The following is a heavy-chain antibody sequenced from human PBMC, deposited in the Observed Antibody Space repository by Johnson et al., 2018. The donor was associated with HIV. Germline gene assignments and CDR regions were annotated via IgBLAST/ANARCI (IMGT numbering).Heavy chain of an antibody. V-gene: IGHV3-20*04. CDR1: GFTFDDYG. J-gene: IGHJ3*02. Sequence: VQLLESGGGVVRPGGSLRLSCAASGFTFDDYGMSWVRQAPGKGLEWVSGIKWNGGSTGYADPVQGRFTISRDNAKNSLYLQMNSLRADDTALYYGARGEGYEYDAVDIWGQGTMVTVSS. CDR3: ARGEGYEYDAVDI. D-gene: IGHD5-12*01. CDR2: IKWNGGST.